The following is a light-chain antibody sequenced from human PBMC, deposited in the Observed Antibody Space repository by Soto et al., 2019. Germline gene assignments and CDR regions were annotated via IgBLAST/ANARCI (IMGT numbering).Light chain of an antibody. CDR1: HSVSSH. V-gene: IGKV3-11*01. CDR2: SAS. J-gene: IGKJ4*01. CDR3: QQRTDWPLT. Sequence: EIVMTQSPATLSLSPGERATLSCRASHSVSSHLVWYQQKPGQAPSLLMSSASNRATRIPARFSGSGSGTDFTLTISSLEPEDFAVYDGQQRTDWPLTFGGETKVESK.